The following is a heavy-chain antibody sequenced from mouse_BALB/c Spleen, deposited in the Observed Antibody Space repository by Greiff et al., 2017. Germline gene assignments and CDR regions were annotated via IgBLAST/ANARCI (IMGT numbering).Heavy chain of an antibody. CDR2: IYPGGGYT. D-gene: IGHD1-1*01. CDR3: ARRISYYGSDYFDY. J-gene: IGHJ2*01. CDR1: GYTFTNYW. Sequence: VKLQESGAELVRPGTSVKMSCKAAGYTFTNYWIGWVKQRPGHGLEWIGDIYPGGGYTNYNEKFKGKATLTADTSSSTAYMQLSSLTSEDSAIYYCARRISYYGSDYFDYWGQGTTLTVSS. V-gene: IGHV1-63*02.